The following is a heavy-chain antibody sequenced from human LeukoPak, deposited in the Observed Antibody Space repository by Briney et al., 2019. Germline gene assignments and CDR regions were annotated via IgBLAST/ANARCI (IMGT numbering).Heavy chain of an antibody. V-gene: IGHV1-2*02. CDR2: INPNSGGT. CDR1: GYTFTGYY. CDR3: ARLATAFGSRIRGGFDY. D-gene: IGHD2-2*01. J-gene: IGHJ4*02. Sequence: ASMKVSCKASGYTFTGYYIHWVRQAPGQGLERMGWINPNSGGTNYAQKFQGRVTMTRDTSISTAYMELSRLRSDDTAVYYCARLATAFGSRIRGGFDYWGQGTLDTVSS.